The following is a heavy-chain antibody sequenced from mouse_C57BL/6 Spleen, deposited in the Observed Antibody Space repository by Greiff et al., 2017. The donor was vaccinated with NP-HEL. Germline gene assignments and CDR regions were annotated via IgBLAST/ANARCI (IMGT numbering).Heavy chain of an antibody. CDR2: ILPGSGST. Sequence: QVQLQQSGAELMKPGASVKLSCKATGYTFTGYWIEWVKQRPGHGLEWIGEILPGSGSTNYNEKFKGKATFTADTSSNTAYMQLSSLTTEDSAIYYCARRGGYYGSSHRYFDVWGTGTTVTVSS. V-gene: IGHV1-9*01. CDR1: GYTFTGYW. D-gene: IGHD1-1*01. J-gene: IGHJ1*03. CDR3: ARRGGYYGSSHRYFDV.